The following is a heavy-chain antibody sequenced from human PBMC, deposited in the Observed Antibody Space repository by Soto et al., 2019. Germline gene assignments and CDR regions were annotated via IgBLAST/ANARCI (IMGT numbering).Heavy chain of an antibody. CDR2: ISGSVGST. J-gene: IGHJ3*02. CDR3: AKDYPTYYDSSGYAFDI. Sequence: GGSLRLSCAASGFTFSSYAMSWVRQAPGKGLEWVSAISGSVGSTYYADSVKGPFTISRDNSKNTLYLQMNSLRAEDTAVYYCAKDYPTYYDSSGYAFDIWGQGTMVTVSS. D-gene: IGHD3-22*01. V-gene: IGHV3-23*01. CDR1: GFTFSSYA.